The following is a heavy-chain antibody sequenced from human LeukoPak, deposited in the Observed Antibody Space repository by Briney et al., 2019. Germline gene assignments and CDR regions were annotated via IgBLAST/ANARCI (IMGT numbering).Heavy chain of an antibody. V-gene: IGHV1-24*01. CDR2: FDPEDGET. D-gene: IGHD2-2*01. J-gene: IGHJ6*03. Sequence: GASVKVSCKVSGYTLTELSMHWVRQAPGKGLEWMGGFDPEDGETIYAQKFQGRVTMTEDTSTDTAYMELSSLRSEDTAVYYCARDGAVPDPPPGYYYYYMDVWGKGTTVTVSS. CDR3: ARDGAVPDPPPGYYYYYMDV. CDR1: GYTLTELS.